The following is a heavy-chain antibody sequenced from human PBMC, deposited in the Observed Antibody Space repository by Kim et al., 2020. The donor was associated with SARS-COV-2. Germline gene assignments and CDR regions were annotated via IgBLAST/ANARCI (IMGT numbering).Heavy chain of an antibody. Sequence: SETLSLTCAVYGGSFSGYYWSWIRQPPGKGLEWIGEINHSGSTNYNPSLKSRVTISVDTSKNQFSLKLSSVTAADTAVYYCARGRRVDYWGQGTLVTVSS. CDR1: GGSFSGYY. V-gene: IGHV4-34*01. J-gene: IGHJ4*02. CDR2: INHSGST. CDR3: ARGRRVDY.